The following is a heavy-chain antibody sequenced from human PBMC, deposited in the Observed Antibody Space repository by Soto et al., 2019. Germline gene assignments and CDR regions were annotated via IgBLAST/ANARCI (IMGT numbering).Heavy chain of an antibody. Sequence: GGSLRLSCAASGFTFSSYAMSWVRQAPGKGLEWVSAISGSGGSTYYADSVKGRFTISRDNSKNTLYLQMNSLRAEDTAVYYCAVRTVELLWFGESIDYWGQGTLVTVSS. D-gene: IGHD3-10*01. J-gene: IGHJ4*02. CDR1: GFTFSSYA. CDR2: ISGSGGST. CDR3: AVRTVELLWFGESIDY. V-gene: IGHV3-23*01.